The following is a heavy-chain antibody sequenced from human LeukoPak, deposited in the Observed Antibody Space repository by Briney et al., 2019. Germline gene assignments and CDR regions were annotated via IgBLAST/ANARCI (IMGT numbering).Heavy chain of an antibody. V-gene: IGHV3-23*01. Sequence: PWRSLRLSCAASGFTFSSYAMSWVRQAPGHGLDWVSAISGSGGSTYYADSVKGRFTISRDNSKNTLYLQMNSLRAEDTAVYYCALPGYSSGWYDFHSVPPDYWGQGTLVTVSS. D-gene: IGHD6-19*01. CDR3: ALPGYSSGWYDFHSVPPDY. CDR2: ISGSGGST. J-gene: IGHJ4*02. CDR1: GFTFSSYA.